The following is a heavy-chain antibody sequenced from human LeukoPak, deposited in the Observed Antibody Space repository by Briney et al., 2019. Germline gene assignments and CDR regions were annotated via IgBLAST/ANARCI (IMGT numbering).Heavy chain of an antibody. Sequence: GGSLRLSCAASGFTFSSYAMHWVRQAPGKGLEWVAVISYDGSNKYYADSVKGRFTISRDNSKNTLYLQMNSLRAEGTAVYYCARDRLGDSGDYFDYWGQGTLVTVSS. CDR2: ISYDGSNK. D-gene: IGHD3-10*01. CDR3: ARDRLGDSGDYFDY. CDR1: GFTFSSYA. V-gene: IGHV3-30-3*01. J-gene: IGHJ4*02.